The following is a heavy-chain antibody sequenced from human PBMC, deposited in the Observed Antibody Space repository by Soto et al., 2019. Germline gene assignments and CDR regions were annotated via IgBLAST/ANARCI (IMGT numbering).Heavy chain of an antibody. D-gene: IGHD3-22*01. J-gene: IGHJ6*02. CDR3: ARDYYYASSGYYWDLGYYYYGMDV. Sequence: QVQLVESGGGVVQPGRSLRLSCAASGFTFSSYAMHWVRQAPGKGLEWVAVISYDGSNKYYADSVKGRFTISRDNSKNSLYLQMNSLIAEDTAVYYCARDYYYASSGYYWDLGYYYYGMDVWGQGTTVTVSS. CDR2: ISYDGSNK. V-gene: IGHV3-30-3*01. CDR1: GFTFSSYA.